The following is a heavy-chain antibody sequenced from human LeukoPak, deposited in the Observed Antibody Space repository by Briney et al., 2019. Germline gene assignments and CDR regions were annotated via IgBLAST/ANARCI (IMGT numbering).Heavy chain of an antibody. CDR2: IYGDNSSA. V-gene: IGHV3-74*01. CDR1: GFTFSSYW. D-gene: IGHD3-10*02. J-gene: IGHJ6*04. Sequence: GGSLRLSCAASGFTFSSYWMHWVRQAPGKGLVWVSRIYGDNSSATYADSVKGRFTISRDNAKNSLYLQMNSLRAEDTAVYYCAELGITMIGGVWGKGTTVTISS. CDR3: AELGITMIGGV.